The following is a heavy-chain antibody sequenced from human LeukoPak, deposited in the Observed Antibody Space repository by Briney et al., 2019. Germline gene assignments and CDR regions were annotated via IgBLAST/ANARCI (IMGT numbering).Heavy chain of an antibody. V-gene: IGHV4-30-4*08. CDR3: ARGRAAATEAYYYYYMDV. CDR1: GGSISSYS. CDR2: IYYSGST. D-gene: IGHD2-15*01. J-gene: IGHJ6*03. Sequence: PSETLSLTCTVSGGSISSYSWSWIRQPPGKGLEWIGYIYYSGSTYYNPSLKSRVTISVDTSKNQFSLKLSSVTTADTAVYYCARGRAAATEAYYYYYMDVWGKGTTVTVSS.